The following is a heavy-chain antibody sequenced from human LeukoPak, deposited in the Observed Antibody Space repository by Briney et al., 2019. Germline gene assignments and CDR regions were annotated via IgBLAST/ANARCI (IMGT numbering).Heavy chain of an antibody. CDR1: GYTFTSYA. Sequence: GASVKVSCKASGYTFTSYAMHWVRQAPGQRLEWMGWINAGNGNTKYSQEFQGRVTIARDTSASTAYMELSSLRSEDMAVYYCARDGSGGYYYDSSGYYLIYFDYWGQGTQVTVSS. V-gene: IGHV1-3*03. J-gene: IGHJ4*02. D-gene: IGHD3-22*01. CDR2: INAGNGNT. CDR3: ARDGSGGYYYDSSGYYLIYFDY.